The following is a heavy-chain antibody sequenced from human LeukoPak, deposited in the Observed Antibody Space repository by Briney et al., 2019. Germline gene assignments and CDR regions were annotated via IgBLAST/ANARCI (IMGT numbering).Heavy chain of an antibody. CDR3: ARVGDIVVVPAPHYYYYMDV. J-gene: IGHJ6*03. CDR2: IIPILGIA. Sequence: GASVKVSCKASGGTFSSYAISWVRQAPGQGLEWMGRIIPILGIANYAQKFQGRVTITADKSTSTAYMELSSLRSEDTAVYYCARVGDIVVVPAPHYYYYMDVWGKGTTVTVSS. D-gene: IGHD2-2*01. V-gene: IGHV1-69*04. CDR1: GGTFSSYA.